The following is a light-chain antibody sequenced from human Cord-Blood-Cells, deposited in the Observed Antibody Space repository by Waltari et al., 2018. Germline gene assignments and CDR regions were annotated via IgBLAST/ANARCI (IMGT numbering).Light chain of an antibody. Sequence: QAVVTQEPSLTVSPGGTVTLTCGSSTGAVTSGHSPYWFQHKPGQAPRTLIYDTSNKHSWPPARFAGSLRGGKASLTLSGAQPEDEAEYYCLLSYSGARVFGGRSKLTVL. CDR1: TGAVTSGHS. V-gene: IGLV7-46*01. CDR3: LLSYSGARV. CDR2: DTS. J-gene: IGLJ3*02.